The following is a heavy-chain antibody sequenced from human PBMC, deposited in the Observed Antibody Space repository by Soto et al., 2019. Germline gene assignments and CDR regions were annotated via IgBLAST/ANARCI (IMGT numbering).Heavy chain of an antibody. CDR1: GFTFSSYA. J-gene: IGHJ4*02. D-gene: IGHD2-2*01. V-gene: IGHV3-23*01. CDR3: ANVVSCSNTSCYRSRGFDY. CDR2: MSGSGGST. Sequence: GGSLRLSCAASGFTFSSYAMSWVRQAPGKGLEWVSGMSGSGGSTYYADSGKGRFTISRDNSKNPLYLQMNSLRAEDTAVYYCANVVSCSNTSCYRSRGFDYWGQGTLVTVSS.